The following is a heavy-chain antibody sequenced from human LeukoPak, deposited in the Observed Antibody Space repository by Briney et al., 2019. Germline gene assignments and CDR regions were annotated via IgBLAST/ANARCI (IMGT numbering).Heavy chain of an antibody. D-gene: IGHD1-1*01. J-gene: IGHJ4*02. CDR3: ARDIAGTTPPRW. Sequence: ASVKVSCKASGGTFSSYAISWVRQAPGQGLEWMGGIIPIFGTANYAQKFQGRVTITADESTSTAYMELSSLRSEDTAVYYCARDIAGTTPPRWWGQGTLVTVSS. CDR2: IIPIFGTA. V-gene: IGHV1-69*13. CDR1: GGTFSSYA.